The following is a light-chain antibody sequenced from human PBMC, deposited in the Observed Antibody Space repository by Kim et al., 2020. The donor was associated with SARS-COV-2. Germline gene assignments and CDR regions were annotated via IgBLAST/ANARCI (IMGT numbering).Light chain of an antibody. J-gene: IGKJ2*01. CDR3: QQSSGTPPT. CDR1: RSINKY. CDR2: AAS. V-gene: IGKV1-39*01. Sequence: ASVGDRVTITCRSSRSINKYLNWYQQKLGKAPKLLITAASSLQSGVPSRFSGSGSGTDFTLTISSLQPEDFATYFCQQSSGTPPTFGQGTKVDIK.